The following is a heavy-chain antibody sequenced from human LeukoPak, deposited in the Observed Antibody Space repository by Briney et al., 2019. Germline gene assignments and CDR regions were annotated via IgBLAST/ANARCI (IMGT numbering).Heavy chain of an antibody. CDR1: GVSIRSYY. Sequence: SETLSLTCTVSGVSIRSYYWNWIRQPPGQALEWIGYAYHNGNTKYNPSLKGRVTASVDASKNQISLNLNSVIAADTAVYYCARWATGVTTLNAFDMWGQGTMVTVSS. CDR2: AYHNGNT. D-gene: IGHD4-11*01. CDR3: ARWATGVTTLNAFDM. J-gene: IGHJ3*02. V-gene: IGHV4-59*01.